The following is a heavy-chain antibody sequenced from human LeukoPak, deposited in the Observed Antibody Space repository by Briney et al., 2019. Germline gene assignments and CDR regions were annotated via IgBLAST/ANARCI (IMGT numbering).Heavy chain of an antibody. CDR1: GFTFSSYG. Sequence: GGSLRLXCAASGFTFSSYGMHWVRQAPGKGLEWVAFIRYDGSNKYYADSVKGRFTISRDNSKNTLYLQMNSLRAEDTAVYYCATDLLELLWFDVPPNWGQGTLVTASS. D-gene: IGHD3-10*01. V-gene: IGHV3-30*02. J-gene: IGHJ4*02. CDR3: ATDLLELLWFDVPPN. CDR2: IRYDGSNK.